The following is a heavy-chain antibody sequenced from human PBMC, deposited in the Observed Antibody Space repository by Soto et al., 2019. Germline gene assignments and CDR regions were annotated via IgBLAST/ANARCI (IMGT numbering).Heavy chain of an antibody. CDR2: ISGNGGST. CDR3: AKVRTAMVYPASYYYYGMDV. Sequence: EVQLLESGGGLVQPGGSLRLSCAASGFTFSSYAMSWVRQAPGKGLEWVSAISGNGGSTYYADSVKGRFTISRDNSKNTLYLQMNSLRAEDTAVYYCAKVRTAMVYPASYYYYGMDVWGQGTTVTVSS. J-gene: IGHJ6*02. V-gene: IGHV3-23*01. CDR1: GFTFSSYA. D-gene: IGHD5-18*01.